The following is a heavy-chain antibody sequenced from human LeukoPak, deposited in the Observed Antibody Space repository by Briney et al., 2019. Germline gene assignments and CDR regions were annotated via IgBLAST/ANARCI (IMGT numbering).Heavy chain of an antibody. Sequence: WGSLRLSCAASGLTLTDFWMNWVRLAQGRGLEWVANIKPDGSEQYYVYSVKGRFAISRDNAKNEVYLEMNSLRAEDTGVYYCSGRDSSRSPRAYWGQGTLVSVSS. CDR3: SGRDSSRSPRAY. V-gene: IGHV3-7*01. CDR1: GLTLTDFW. D-gene: IGHD2-2*01. CDR2: IKPDGSEQ. J-gene: IGHJ4*02.